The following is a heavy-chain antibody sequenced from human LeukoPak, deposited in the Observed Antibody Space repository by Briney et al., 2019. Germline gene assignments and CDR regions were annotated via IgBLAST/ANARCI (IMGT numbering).Heavy chain of an antibody. CDR2: ISAYNGNT. J-gene: IGHJ1*01. D-gene: IGHD2-2*01. Sequence: ASVKVSCKASGDTFTSYGISWVRQAPGQGLEWMGRISAYNGNTNYAQKLQDRVTMTTDTGTSTAYMELRSLRSDDTAVYYCARDTYCDSISCRFTQVQHWGQGTLVTVSS. CDR1: GDTFTSYG. V-gene: IGHV1-18*04. CDR3: ARDTYCDSISCRFTQVQH.